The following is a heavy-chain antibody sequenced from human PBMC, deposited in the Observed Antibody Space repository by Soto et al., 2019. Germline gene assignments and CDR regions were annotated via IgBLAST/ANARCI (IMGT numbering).Heavy chain of an antibody. D-gene: IGHD3-16*01. V-gene: IGHV4-34*01. CDR2: INHSGST. CDR1: GGPFSGYN. Sequence: KPSVTLSLTCAVYGGPFSGYNWRWIRQPPGKGLEWIGEINHSGSTNYNPSLKSRVTISVDTSKNQFSLKLSSVTAADTAVYYCARGLGARTADAFDIWGQGTMVTGSS. J-gene: IGHJ3*02. CDR3: ARGLGARTADAFDI.